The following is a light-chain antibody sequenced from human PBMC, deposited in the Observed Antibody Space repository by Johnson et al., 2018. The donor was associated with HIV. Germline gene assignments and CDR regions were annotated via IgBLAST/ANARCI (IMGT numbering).Light chain of an antibody. V-gene: IGLV1-51*01. J-gene: IGLJ1*01. CDR1: SSNIGNNY. CDR3: GTWDSSWGV. Sequence: QSVLTQPPSVSAAPGQKVTISCSGSSSNIGNNYVSWYQQVPGAAPKLLIYDNNRRPSGIPDRFSGSKSGTSATLAINGLQTGDEADYYCGTWDSSWGVFGTGTKVTVL. CDR2: DNN.